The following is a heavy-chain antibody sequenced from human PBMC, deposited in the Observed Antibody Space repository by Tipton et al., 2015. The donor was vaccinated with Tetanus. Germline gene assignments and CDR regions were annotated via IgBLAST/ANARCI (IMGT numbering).Heavy chain of an antibody. V-gene: IGHV4-30-4*01. CDR2: ISHSGTT. CDR1: GGSISSDAHY. D-gene: IGHD3-22*01. J-gene: IGHJ4*02. Sequence: TLSLTCTVSGGSISSDAHYWSWICQAPGKGLEWLGYISHSGTTNYNPSLMSRVTLSLDTARGQFSLKLTSVTAADAAVYFCARDRRDFAYDSRGFYSPLYYFDNWGQGVRVTVSS. CDR3: ARDRRDFAYDSRGFYSPLYYFDN.